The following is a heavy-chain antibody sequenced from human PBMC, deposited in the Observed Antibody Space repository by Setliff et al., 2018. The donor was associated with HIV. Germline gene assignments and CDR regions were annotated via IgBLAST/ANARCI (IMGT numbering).Heavy chain of an antibody. D-gene: IGHD3-22*01. CDR2: FIPMFGAT. V-gene: IGHV1-69*06. Sequence: ASVKVSCKASGGTFSRSVFSWVRQAPGQGLQWMGRFIPMFGATKYAQGFQSRVTITADRSTSTVHMELRSLRSEDTAVYYCARELKGVYDSSGHTLVDFQHWGQGTLVTVSS. J-gene: IGHJ1*01. CDR1: GGTFSRSV. CDR3: ARELKGVYDSSGHTLVDFQH.